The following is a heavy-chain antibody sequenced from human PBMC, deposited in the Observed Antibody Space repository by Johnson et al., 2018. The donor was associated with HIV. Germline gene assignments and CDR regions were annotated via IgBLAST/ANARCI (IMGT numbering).Heavy chain of an antibody. CDR2: IYSGGST. D-gene: IGHD6-6*01. CDR3: ARGYSSWEVLLDI. V-gene: IGHV3-53*01. CDR1: GFTVSSNY. Sequence: EVQLVESGGGLIQPGGSLRLSCAASGFTVSSNYMSWVRQAPGKGLEWVSVIYSGGSTYYADSVKGRFTISRDNSKNTLYLQMNSLRAEDTAVYYCARGYSSWEVLLDIWGQGTMVTVSS. J-gene: IGHJ3*02.